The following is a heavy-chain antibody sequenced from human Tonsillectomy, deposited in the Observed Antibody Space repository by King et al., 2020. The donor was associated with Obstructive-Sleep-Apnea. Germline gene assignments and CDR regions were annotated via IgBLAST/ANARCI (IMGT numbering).Heavy chain of an antibody. Sequence: VQLVESGAEVKKPGASVKVSCKASGYTFTSYYMHWVRQAPGQGLEWMGIINPSGGSTRYAQKFQASVTMTRDTSTSTVSRELSSLRSEDTAVYYCARLSSSLDYWGQGTLVTVSS. CDR3: ARLSSSLDY. D-gene: IGHD6-6*01. V-gene: IGHV1-46*01. CDR2: INPSGGST. J-gene: IGHJ4*02. CDR1: GYTFTSYY.